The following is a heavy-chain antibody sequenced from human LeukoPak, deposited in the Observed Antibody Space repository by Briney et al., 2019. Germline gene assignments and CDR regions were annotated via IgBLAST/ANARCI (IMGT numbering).Heavy chain of an antibody. Sequence: GGSLRLSCAASGFTFSSYWMSWVRQAPGKGLEWVANIKKDGSEKYYVDSVKGRFTISRDNAKTSLYLQMNSLKTEDTAVYYCTHTVVMTAIPGGDYWGQGTLVTVSS. CDR1: GFTFSSYW. V-gene: IGHV3-7*03. D-gene: IGHD2-21*02. CDR2: IKKDGSEK. J-gene: IGHJ4*02. CDR3: THTVVMTAIPGGDY.